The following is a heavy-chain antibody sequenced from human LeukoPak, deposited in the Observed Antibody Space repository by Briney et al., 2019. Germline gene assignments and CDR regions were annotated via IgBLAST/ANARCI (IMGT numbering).Heavy chain of an antibody. CDR3: ARAYGDYRYYYYYMDV. D-gene: IGHD4-17*01. J-gene: IGHJ6*03. CDR2: INHSGST. V-gene: IGHV4-34*01. Sequence: SETLSLTCAVFGGSFSGYYWSWIRQRPGKGLEWIGEINHSGSTNYNPSLKSRVTISVDTSKNQFSLRVSSVTAADTAVYYCARAYGDYRYYYYYMDVWGKGATVTVSS. CDR1: GGSFSGYY.